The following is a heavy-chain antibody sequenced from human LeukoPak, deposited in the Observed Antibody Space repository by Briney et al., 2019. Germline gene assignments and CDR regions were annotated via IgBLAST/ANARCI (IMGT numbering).Heavy chain of an antibody. D-gene: IGHD2-15*01. V-gene: IGHV1-46*01. CDR3: ARNVVVVAATRDAFDI. CDR1: GYTFTSYY. J-gene: IGHJ3*02. Sequence: ASVKVSCKASGYTFTSYYMHWVRQAPGQGLEWMGIINPSGGSTSYAQKFQGRVTMTRDMSTSTVYMELSSLRSEDTAVYYCARNVVVVAATRDAFDIWGQGTMVTVSS. CDR2: INPSGGST.